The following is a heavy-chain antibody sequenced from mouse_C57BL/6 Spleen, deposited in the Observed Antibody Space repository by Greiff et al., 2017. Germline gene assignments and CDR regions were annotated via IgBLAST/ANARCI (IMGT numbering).Heavy chain of an antibody. V-gene: IGHV3-6*01. CDR1: GYSITSGYY. D-gene: IGHD3-2*02. J-gene: IGHJ4*01. Sequence: EVKLVESGPGLVKPSQSLSLTCSVTGYSITSGYYWNWIRQFPGNKLEWMGYISYDGSNNYNPSLKNRISITRDTSKNQFFLKLNSVTTEDTATYYCARGGTAQASYAMDYWGQGTSVTVSS. CDR2: ISYDGSN. CDR3: ARGGTAQASYAMDY.